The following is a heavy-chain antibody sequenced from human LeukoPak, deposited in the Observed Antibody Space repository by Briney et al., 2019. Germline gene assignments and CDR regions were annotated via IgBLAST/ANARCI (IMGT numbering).Heavy chain of an antibody. V-gene: IGHV3-30*04. CDR1: GFTFSSFA. Sequence: PGGSLRLSCAASGFTFSSFAMHWVRQAPGKGLEWVAVISLNGGDTNYAGSVKGRFTISRDNSKNTLYLQMNSLRAEDTAVYYCAKDGGLWVSAHWGDSWGRGTLVTVSS. D-gene: IGHD7-27*01. J-gene: IGHJ4*02. CDR2: ISLNGGDT. CDR3: AKDGGLWVSAHWGDS.